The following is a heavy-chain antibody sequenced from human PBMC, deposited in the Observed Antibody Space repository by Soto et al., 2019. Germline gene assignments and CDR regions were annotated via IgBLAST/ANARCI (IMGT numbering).Heavy chain of an antibody. D-gene: IGHD4-17*01. CDR1: GYTFTEYD. J-gene: IGHJ4*02. Sequence: VKVSCKTSGYTFTEYDINWVRQAPGQGLEYMGWVSPENRNAGYAPQFRGRVSMTADTSINTAYLELTTLTYEDTAVYYCEVTTGYWGQGTMVTVSS. V-gene: IGHV1-8*01. CDR3: EVTTGY. CDR2: VSPENRNA.